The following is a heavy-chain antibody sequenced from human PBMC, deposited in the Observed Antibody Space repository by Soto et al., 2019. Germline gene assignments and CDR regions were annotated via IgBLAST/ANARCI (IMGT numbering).Heavy chain of an antibody. CDR1: GFTFSGYA. Sequence: QVQLVESGGGVVQPGRSLRLSCAASGFTFSGYAMHWVRQAPGKGLEWVAVISDDGSNKYYADSVKGRFTISRDNSKNALDLQMNSLRAEATAVYDCAGRRAPPRYYGMDVW. V-gene: IGHV3-30-3*01. J-gene: IGHJ6*01. CDR2: ISDDGSNK. CDR3: AGRRAPPRYYGMDV.